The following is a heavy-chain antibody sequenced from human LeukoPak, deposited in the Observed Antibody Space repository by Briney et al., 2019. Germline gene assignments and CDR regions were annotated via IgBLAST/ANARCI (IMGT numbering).Heavy chain of an antibody. J-gene: IGHJ4*02. CDR2: INWNGGGT. D-gene: IGHD3-22*01. CDR3: ARGASYYYDSSGYYN. V-gene: IGHV3-20*04. Sequence: PSETLSLTCAVYGGSFSGYYWSWVRQAPGKGLEWVSGINWNGGGTGYADSVKGRFTISRDSAKNSLYLQMNTLRAEDTALYYCARGASYYYDSSGYYNWGQGTLVTVSS. CDR1: GGSFSGYY.